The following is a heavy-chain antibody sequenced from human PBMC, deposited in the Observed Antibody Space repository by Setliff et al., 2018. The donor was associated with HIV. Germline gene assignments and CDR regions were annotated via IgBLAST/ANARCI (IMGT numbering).Heavy chain of an antibody. Sequence: PSETLSLTCTVSGGSISRSHLYWGWIRQPPGKGLEWIGSIFYTWSTYYYNPSLKSRVTISVDASNNQFSLKPSSVTATDTAVYYCARSPAAEGFWGQGTLVTVSS. V-gene: IGHV4-39*01. D-gene: IGHD6-13*01. CDR1: GGSISRSHLY. CDR3: ARSPAAEGF. J-gene: IGHJ4*02. CDR2: IFYTWSTY.